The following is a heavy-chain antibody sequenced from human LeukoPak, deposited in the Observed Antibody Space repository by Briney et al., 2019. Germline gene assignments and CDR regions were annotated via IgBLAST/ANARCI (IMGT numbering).Heavy chain of an antibody. J-gene: IGHJ4*02. CDR3: AKGPTVSTPSYFDY. CDR1: GFIISRYA. CDR2: LSGSGDNT. D-gene: IGHD4-17*01. V-gene: IGHV3-23*01. Sequence: GGSLRLSCAASGFIISRYAMSWVRQAPGKGLEWVSGLSGSGDNTNYADTVKGRFTISRDNSKNTLYLQMNSLRAEDTAVYYCAKGPTVSTPSYFDYWGQGTLVTVSS.